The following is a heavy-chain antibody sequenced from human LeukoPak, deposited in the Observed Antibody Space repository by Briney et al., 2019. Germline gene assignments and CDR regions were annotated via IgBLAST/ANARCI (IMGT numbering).Heavy chain of an antibody. CDR1: GISLSNYG. CDR3: AKRGVVIRVILVGFRKEAYYFDS. J-gene: IGHJ4*02. D-gene: IGHD3-22*01. Sequence: GGSLRHSCAVSGISLSNYGMSWVRQAPGKGLEWVAGISGSGGRTNYADAVKGRFTISRDNAKNTLFLLMNRLRVEDTVVYFCAKRGVVIRVILVGFRKEAYYFDSWGQGALVTVSS. V-gene: IGHV3-23*01. CDR2: ISGSGGRT.